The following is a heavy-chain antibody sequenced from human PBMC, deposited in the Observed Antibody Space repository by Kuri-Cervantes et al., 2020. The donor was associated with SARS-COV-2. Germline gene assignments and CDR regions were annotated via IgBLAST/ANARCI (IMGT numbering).Heavy chain of an antibody. Sequence: GSLRLSCTVSGGSISSYYWSWIRQPPGKGLEWIGYISYRGSTNYNPSLKSRVTISGDTSKNQFSLNLSSVSAADTAFYYCAKSRAGGYHWFDPWGQGTLVTVSS. V-gene: IGHV4-59*01. D-gene: IGHD3-22*01. CDR2: ISYRGST. CDR3: AKSRAGGYHWFDP. J-gene: IGHJ5*02. CDR1: GGSISSYY.